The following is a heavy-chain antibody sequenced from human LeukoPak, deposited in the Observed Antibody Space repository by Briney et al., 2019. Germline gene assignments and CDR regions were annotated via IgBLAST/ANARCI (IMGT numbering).Heavy chain of an antibody. CDR3: ARVGGVVTVDAFDI. CDR2: IIPIFGTA. D-gene: IGHD3-3*01. Sequence: SVKVSCKASGGTFTSYAISWVRQAPGQGLEWMGGIIPIFGTANYAQKFQGRVTITTDESTSTAYMELSSLRSEDTAVYYCARVGGVVTVDAFDIWGQGTMVTVSS. CDR1: GGTFTSYA. V-gene: IGHV1-69*05. J-gene: IGHJ3*02.